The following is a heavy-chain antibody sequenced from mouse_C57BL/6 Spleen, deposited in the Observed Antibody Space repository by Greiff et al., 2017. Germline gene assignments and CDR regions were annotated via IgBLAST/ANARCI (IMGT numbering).Heavy chain of an antibody. CDR1: GYTFTSYW. CDR2: IYPGSGST. Sequence: QVQLQQPGAELVKPGASVKMSCKASGYTFTSYWITWVKQRPGQGLEWIGDIYPGSGSTNYNEKFKSKATLTVDTSSSTAYMQLSSLTSEDSAVYYCARELEYSNYEGWFAYWGQGTLVTVSA. CDR3: ARELEYSNYEGWFAY. J-gene: IGHJ3*01. V-gene: IGHV1-55*01. D-gene: IGHD2-5*01.